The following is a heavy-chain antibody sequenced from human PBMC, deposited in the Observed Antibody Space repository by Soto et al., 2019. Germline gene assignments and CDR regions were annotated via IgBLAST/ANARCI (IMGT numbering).Heavy chain of an antibody. CDR3: ATGYSSSWDFFHI. V-gene: IGHV4-31*03. CDR2: IYFSGGT. Sequence: QVQLQESGPGLVKPSQTLSLTCTVSGGFISSGGNYWSWIRQHPGKGLEWIGYIYFSGGTYYNPSLKSRVTMSVDTSKNQFSLKLSSVTAAETAVYYCATGYSSSWDFFHIWGPGTMVTVSS. J-gene: IGHJ3*02. D-gene: IGHD6-13*01. CDR1: GGFISSGGNY.